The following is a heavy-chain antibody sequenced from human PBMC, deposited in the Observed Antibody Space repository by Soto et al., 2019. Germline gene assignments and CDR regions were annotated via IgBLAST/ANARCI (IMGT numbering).Heavy chain of an antibody. D-gene: IGHD7-27*01. Sequence: GESLKISCNGSGYSFTSYWITWVRQMPGKGLEWMGRIDPSDSYTNYSPSFQGHVTISADKSSSTAYLNWSSLKASDTAIYYCARPNSQPGYYFGMDVWGQGTTVTVSS. V-gene: IGHV5-10-1*01. CDR2: IDPSDSYT. CDR3: ARPNSQPGYYFGMDV. J-gene: IGHJ6*02. CDR1: GYSFTSYW.